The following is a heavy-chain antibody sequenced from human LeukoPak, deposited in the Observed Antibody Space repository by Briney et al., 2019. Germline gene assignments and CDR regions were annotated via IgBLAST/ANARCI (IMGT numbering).Heavy chain of an antibody. J-gene: IGHJ6*02. CDR3: ARAGYCSGGSCYGMDV. CDR2: IIPIFGTA. D-gene: IGHD2-15*01. CDR1: GGTFSSYA. Sequence: SVKVSCKASGGTFSSYAISWVRQAPGQGLEGLGGIIPIFGTANYAQKFQGRVTITADESTSTAYMELSSLRSEDTAVYYCARAGYCSGGSCYGMDVWGQGTTVTVSS. V-gene: IGHV1-69*13.